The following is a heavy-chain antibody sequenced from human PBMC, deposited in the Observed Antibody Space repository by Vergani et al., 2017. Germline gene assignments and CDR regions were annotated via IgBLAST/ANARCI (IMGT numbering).Heavy chain of an antibody. Sequence: QLQLQESGPGLVKPSETLSLTCTVSGGSISSSSYYWGWIRQPPGKGLEWIGSIYYSGSTYYNPSLKSRVTISVDTSKNQFSLKLSSVTAADTAVYYCARSSGYKSGWYFDLWGRGTLVTVSS. J-gene: IGHJ2*01. CDR2: IYYSGST. V-gene: IGHV4-39*07. CDR3: ARSSGYKSGWYFDL. D-gene: IGHD5-12*01. CDR1: GGSISSSSYY.